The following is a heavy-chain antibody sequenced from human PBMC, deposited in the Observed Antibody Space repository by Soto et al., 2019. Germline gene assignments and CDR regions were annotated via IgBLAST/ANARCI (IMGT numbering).Heavy chain of an antibody. CDR3: ARVYSTYSNYYYGMDV. Sequence: ASVKVSCKASGYTFTSYAMHWVRQAPGQRLESMGWINAGNGNTKYSQKFQGRVTITRDTSASTAYMELSSLRSEDTAVYYCARVYSTYSNYYYGMDVWGQGTTVTVSS. CDR2: INAGNGNT. CDR1: GYTFTSYA. D-gene: IGHD2-15*01. J-gene: IGHJ6*02. V-gene: IGHV1-3*01.